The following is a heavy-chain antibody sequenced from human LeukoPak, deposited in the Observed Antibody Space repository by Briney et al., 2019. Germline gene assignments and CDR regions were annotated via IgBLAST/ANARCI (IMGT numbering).Heavy chain of an antibody. CDR3: AKDRDCSSTGCYVCAN. CDR2: ISGDGEST. J-gene: IGHJ4*02. Sequence: GGSLRLSCAASGVTLPNSAMTWIRQAPGKGLQWVSVISGDGESTYYADSVRDRFTISRDNSKNTMYLQMNNLRAEDTAIYYCAKDRDCSSTGCYVCANWGQGTLVTVSS. V-gene: IGHV3-23*01. D-gene: IGHD2-2*01. CDR1: GVTLPNSA.